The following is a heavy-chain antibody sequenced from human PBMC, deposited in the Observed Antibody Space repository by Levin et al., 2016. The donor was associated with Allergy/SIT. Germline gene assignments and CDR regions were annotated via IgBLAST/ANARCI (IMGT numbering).Heavy chain of an antibody. CDR2: INHSGST. D-gene: IGHD3-10*01. Sequence: WIRQPPGKGLEWIGEINHSGSTNYNPSLKSRVTISVDTSKNQFSLKLSSVTAADTAVYYCARCESRTYYYGSGSYAYWGQGTLVTVSS. CDR3: ARCESRTYYYGSGSYAY. J-gene: IGHJ4*02. V-gene: IGHV4-34*01.